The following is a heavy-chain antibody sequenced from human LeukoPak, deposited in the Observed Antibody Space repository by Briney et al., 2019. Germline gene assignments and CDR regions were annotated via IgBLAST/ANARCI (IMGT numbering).Heavy chain of an antibody. D-gene: IGHD3-3*01. V-gene: IGHV3-30-3*01. Sequence: GGSLRLSCAASGFTFSDYAMHWVRQAPGKGLEWVAVISYDGSNKYYADSVKGRFTISRDNSKNTLYLQMNSLRAEDTAVYYCARDGYIDFWSGYLPYYYYGMDVWGQGTTVTVSS. CDR2: ISYDGSNK. CDR3: ARDGYIDFWSGYLPYYYYGMDV. J-gene: IGHJ6*02. CDR1: GFTFSDYA.